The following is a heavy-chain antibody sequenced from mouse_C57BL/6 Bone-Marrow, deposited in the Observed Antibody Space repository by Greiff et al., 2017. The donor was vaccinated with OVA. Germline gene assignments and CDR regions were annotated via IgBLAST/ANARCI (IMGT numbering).Heavy chain of an antibody. D-gene: IGHD2-1*01. CDR1: GYTFTDYY. CDR2: INPNNGGT. V-gene: IGHV1-26*01. J-gene: IGHJ2*01. CDR3: AKWYQVSYYFDY. Sequence: VQLQQSGPELVKPGASVKISCKASGYTFTDYYMNWVKQSHGKSLEWIGDINPNNGGTSYNQKFKGKATLTVDKSSSTAYMELRSLTSEDSAVYYCAKWYQVSYYFDYWGQGTTLTVSS.